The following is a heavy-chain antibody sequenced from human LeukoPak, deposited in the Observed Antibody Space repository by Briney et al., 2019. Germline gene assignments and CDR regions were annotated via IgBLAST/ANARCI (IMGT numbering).Heavy chain of an antibody. D-gene: IGHD3-10*01. J-gene: IGHJ1*01. Sequence: PGGSLRLSCAASGFTVSSNYMSWVRQAPGKGLEWVSVIYSGGSTYYADSVKGRFTISRDNSKNTLYLQMNSLRAEDTAVYYCARVFAFGSNAIEYFQHWGQGTLVTVSS. CDR2: IYSGGST. V-gene: IGHV3-66*01. CDR1: GFTVSSNY. CDR3: ARVFAFGSNAIEYFQH.